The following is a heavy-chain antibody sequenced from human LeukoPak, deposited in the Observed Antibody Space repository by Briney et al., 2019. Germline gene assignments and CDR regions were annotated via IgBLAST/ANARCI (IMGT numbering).Heavy chain of an antibody. CDR2: ISGSGGST. J-gene: IGHJ1*01. CDR1: GGSITSYY. Sequence: PSETLSLTCTVSGGSITSYYWSWIRQPPGKGLEWVSAISGSGGSTYYADSVKGRFTISRDNSKNTLYLQMNSLRAEDTAVYYCAKDLGDYYDSSGYYRGYFQHWGQGTLVTVSS. CDR3: AKDLGDYYDSSGYYRGYFQH. D-gene: IGHD3-22*01. V-gene: IGHV3-23*01.